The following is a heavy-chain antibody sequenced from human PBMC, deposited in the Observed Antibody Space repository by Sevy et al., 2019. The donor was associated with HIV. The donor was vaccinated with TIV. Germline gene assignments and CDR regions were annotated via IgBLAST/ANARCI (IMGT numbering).Heavy chain of an antibody. CDR1: GFTFSSYA. D-gene: IGHD2-2*03. CDR2: ISGNVDNT. V-gene: IGHV3-23*01. CDR3: AKPPWIDQRAFEY. J-gene: IGHJ4*02. Sequence: GGSLRLSCAASGFTFSSYAMSWVRQAPGKGLEWVSSISGNVDNTYYADSVKGRFIISRDNSKSTLYLQMNSLRAEDTAVYYCAKPPWIDQRAFEYWGQGTLVTVSS.